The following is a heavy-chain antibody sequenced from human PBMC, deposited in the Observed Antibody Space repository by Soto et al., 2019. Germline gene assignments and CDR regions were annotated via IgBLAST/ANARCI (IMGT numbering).Heavy chain of an antibody. Sequence: EVQLVESGGGLVQPGGSLRLSCAASGFTFSSYEMNWVRQAPGKGLEWVSYISSSGRTIYYADSVKGRFTISRDNAEKSLFLQMNSLRVEDTAVYYCARSPFLECNWAQGTLVTVSS. CDR3: ARSPFLECN. D-gene: IGHD3-3*02. CDR1: GFTFSSYE. V-gene: IGHV3-48*03. J-gene: IGHJ4*02. CDR2: ISSSGRTI.